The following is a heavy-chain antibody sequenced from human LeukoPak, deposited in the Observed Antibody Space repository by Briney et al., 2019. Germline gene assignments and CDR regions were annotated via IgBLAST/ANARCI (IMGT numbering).Heavy chain of an antibody. J-gene: IGHJ3*02. CDR2: INHSGST. V-gene: IGHV4-34*01. CDR1: GGSFSCYY. CDR3: ARDRILTGYYYDAFDI. D-gene: IGHD3-9*01. Sequence: SETLSLTCAVYGGSFSCYYWSWIRQPPGKGLEWIGEINHSGSTNYNPSLKSRVTISVDTSKNQFSLKLSSVTAADTAVYYCARDRILTGYYYDAFDIWGQGTMVTVSS.